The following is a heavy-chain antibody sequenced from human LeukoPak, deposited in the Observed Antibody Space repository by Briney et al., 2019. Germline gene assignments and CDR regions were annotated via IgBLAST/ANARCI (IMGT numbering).Heavy chain of an antibody. CDR2: IRYDGSNK. CDR1: GFTFDVYA. CDR3: AKDPDYYDSSGPPDSNSEIDY. D-gene: IGHD3-22*01. J-gene: IGHJ4*02. V-gene: IGHV3-30*02. Sequence: PGRSLRLSCAASGFTFDVYAMHWVRQAPGKGLEWVAFIRYDGSNKYYADSVKGRFTISRDNSKNTLHLQMNSLRAEDTAVYYCAKDPDYYDSSGPPDSNSEIDYWGQGTLVTVSS.